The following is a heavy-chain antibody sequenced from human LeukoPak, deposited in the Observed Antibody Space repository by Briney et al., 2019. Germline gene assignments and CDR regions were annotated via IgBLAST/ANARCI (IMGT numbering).Heavy chain of an antibody. Sequence: ASVKVSCKSSGYTFTDYYMHWVRQAPGQGLEWMGWLNPNSGDTNYAQKFQGRVSMTRDTSISAAYMDLSDLRSDDTAVYYCARGRNIEMTTMSGGSDYWGQGTLVTVSS. CDR2: LNPNSGDT. CDR3: ARGRNIEMTTMSGGSDY. D-gene: IGHD5-24*01. CDR1: GYTFTDYY. J-gene: IGHJ4*02. V-gene: IGHV1-2*02.